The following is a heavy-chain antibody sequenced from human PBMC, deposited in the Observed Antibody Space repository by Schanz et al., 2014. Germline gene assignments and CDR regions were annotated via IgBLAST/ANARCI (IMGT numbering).Heavy chain of an antibody. CDR3: AKDSTHIDIVLVPTAIDY. D-gene: IGHD2-2*01. J-gene: IGHJ4*02. Sequence: QVQLVESGGGVVQPGRSLRLSCAASGFTFSSYGMHWVRQAPGKGLEWVAAMSYDGSIKYYGDSVKGRFTISRDNSKNTLYLHMITLRSEDTAVYYCAKDSTHIDIVLVPTAIDYWGQGTLVNVSS. CDR1: GFTFSSYG. V-gene: IGHV3-30*18. CDR2: MSYDGSIK.